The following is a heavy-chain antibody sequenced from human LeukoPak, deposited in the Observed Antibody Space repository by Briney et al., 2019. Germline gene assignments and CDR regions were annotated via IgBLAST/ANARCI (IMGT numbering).Heavy chain of an antibody. D-gene: IGHD3-9*01. J-gene: IGHJ4*02. CDR1: GFTFSSYE. Sequence: PGGSLRLSCAASGFTFSSYEMNWVRQAPGKGLEWASYISSSGSTIYYADSVKGRFTISRDNSKNTLSLQMNSLRAVDTAVYYCARTTKEFDILTGYYFDYWGQGTLVTVSS. CDR2: ISSSGSTI. V-gene: IGHV3-48*03. CDR3: ARTTKEFDILTGYYFDY.